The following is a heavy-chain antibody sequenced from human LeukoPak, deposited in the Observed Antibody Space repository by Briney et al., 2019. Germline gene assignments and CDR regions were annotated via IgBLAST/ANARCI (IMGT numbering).Heavy chain of an antibody. J-gene: IGHJ3*02. D-gene: IGHD2-2*01. CDR2: INPSGGST. CDR1: GYTFTSYY. CDR3: ARGVPAADGAFDI. Sequence: ASVKVSCKASGYTFTSYYTHWVRQAPGQGLEWMGIINPSGGSTSYAQKFQGRVTMTRDMSTSTVYMELSSLRSEDTAVYYCARGVPAADGAFDIWGQGTMVTVSS. V-gene: IGHV1-46*01.